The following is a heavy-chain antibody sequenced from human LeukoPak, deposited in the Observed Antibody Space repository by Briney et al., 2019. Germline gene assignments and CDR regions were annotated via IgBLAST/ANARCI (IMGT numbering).Heavy chain of an antibody. D-gene: IGHD6-25*01. CDR3: ARHTKRPQAGWFDP. Sequence: GESLKISCKASGYNFTTYWIGWVRQMPGKGLEYMGIIYPRDSQIRYSPSFQGQVTISADESISTAYLQWTSLKASDTAIYYCARHTKRPQAGWFDPWGQGTLVTVSS. V-gene: IGHV5-51*01. CDR1: GYNFTTYW. CDR2: IYPRDSQI. J-gene: IGHJ5*02.